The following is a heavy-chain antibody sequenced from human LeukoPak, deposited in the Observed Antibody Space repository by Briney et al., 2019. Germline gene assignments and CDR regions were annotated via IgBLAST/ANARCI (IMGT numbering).Heavy chain of an antibody. V-gene: IGHV3-21*01. CDR1: GFTFSSYS. Sequence: GGPLRLSCAASGFTFSSYSMNWVRQAPGKGLEWVSSISSSSSYIYYADSVKGRFTISRDNSKNTLYLQMNSLRAEDTAVYYCAKESHLSVRGKIRYYYYGMDVWGQGTTVTVSS. CDR2: ISSSSSYI. D-gene: IGHD3-10*01. J-gene: IGHJ6*02. CDR3: AKESHLSVRGKIRYYYYGMDV.